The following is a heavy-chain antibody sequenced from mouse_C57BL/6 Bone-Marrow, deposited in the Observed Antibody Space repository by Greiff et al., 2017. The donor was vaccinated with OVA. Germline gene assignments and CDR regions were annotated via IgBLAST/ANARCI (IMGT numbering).Heavy chain of an antibody. CDR1: GYTFTTYP. V-gene: IGHV1-47*01. CDR3: ARKKNYDGYSWYIDV. Sequence: QVQLQQSGAELVKPGASVKMSCKASGYTFTTYPIEWMKQNHGKSLEWIGNFHPYNDDTKYNEKFKGKATLTVEKSSSTVYLELSRLTSDDSAVYYCARKKNYDGYSWYIDVWGKGTTVTVSS. J-gene: IGHJ1*03. D-gene: IGHD2-3*01. CDR2: FHPYNDDT.